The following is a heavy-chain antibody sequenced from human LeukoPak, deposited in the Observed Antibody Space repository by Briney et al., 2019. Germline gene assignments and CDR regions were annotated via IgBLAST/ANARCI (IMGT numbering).Heavy chain of an antibody. Sequence: SETLSLTCAVSGGSISSGGYSWSWIRQPPGKGLEWIGYIFHSGSTYYTPSLKSRVTISVDTSKNQFSLKLSSVTAADTAVYYCARGRVIVVVRAAMKYNWFDPWGQGTLVTVSS. D-gene: IGHD2-2*01. CDR1: GGSISSGGYS. CDR2: IFHSGST. J-gene: IGHJ5*02. V-gene: IGHV4-30-2*01. CDR3: ARGRVIVVVRAAMKYNWFDP.